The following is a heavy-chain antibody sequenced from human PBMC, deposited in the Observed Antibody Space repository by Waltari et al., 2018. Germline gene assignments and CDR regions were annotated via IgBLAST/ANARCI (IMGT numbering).Heavy chain of an antibody. CDR1: GFTFSSYD. CDR3: ARGPRGYSGYDTAFDI. D-gene: IGHD5-12*01. Sequence: SGFTFSSYDMHWVRQATGKGLEWVSAIGTAGDTYYPGSVKGRFTISRENAKNSLYLQMNSLRAGDTAVYYCARGPRGYSGYDTAFDIWGQGTMVTVSS. J-gene: IGHJ3*02. V-gene: IGHV3-13*01. CDR2: IGTAGDT.